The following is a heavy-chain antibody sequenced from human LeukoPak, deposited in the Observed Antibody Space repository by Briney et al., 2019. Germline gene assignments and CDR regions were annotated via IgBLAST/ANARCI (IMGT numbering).Heavy chain of an antibody. CDR3: ARTAAYYGEPEMTFDY. V-gene: IGHV1-2*02. D-gene: IGHD4-17*01. J-gene: IGHJ4*02. CDR1: GYTFTGYY. CDR2: INPRSGGT. Sequence: ASAKVSCKASGYTFTGYYMHWVRQAPGQGLEWMGWINPRSGGTNYALKFQGRVTMTRDTSISTAYMDLSRLRFDDTAVYYCARTAAYYGEPEMTFDYWGQGTLVTVSS.